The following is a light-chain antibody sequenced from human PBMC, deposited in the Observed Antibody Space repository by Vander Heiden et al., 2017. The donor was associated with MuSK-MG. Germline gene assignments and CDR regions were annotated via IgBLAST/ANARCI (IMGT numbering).Light chain of an antibody. V-gene: IGLV1-47*03. CDR1: SSNIGSNY. J-gene: IGLJ3*02. CDR3: AAWDDSLSVV. Sequence: QSVLTQPPSASGTPGQRVTISCSGSSSNIGSNYVYWYQQLPGTAPKLLSYRNNQRPSGVPDRFSGSKSGTSASLAISGLWSEDEADYYCAAWDDSLSVVFGGGTKLTVL. CDR2: RNN.